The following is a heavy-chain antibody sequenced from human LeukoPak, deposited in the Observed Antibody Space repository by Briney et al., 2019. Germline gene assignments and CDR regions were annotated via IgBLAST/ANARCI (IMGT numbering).Heavy chain of an antibody. J-gene: IGHJ4*02. Sequence: SETLSLTCTVSGGSISSYYWSWIRQPPGKGLEWIGYIYYSGSTNYNPSLKSRVTISVDTSKNQSSLKLSSVTAADTAVYYCARDGTGVGYKVWGQGTLVTVSS. CDR3: ARDGTGVGYKV. CDR2: IYYSGST. D-gene: IGHD5-24*01. CDR1: GGSISSYY. V-gene: IGHV4-59*01.